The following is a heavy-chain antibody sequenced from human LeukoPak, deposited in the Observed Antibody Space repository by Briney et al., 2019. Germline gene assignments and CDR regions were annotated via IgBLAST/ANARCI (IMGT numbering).Heavy chain of an antibody. Sequence: SETLSLTCTVSGYSISSGYYWGWIRQPPGKGLEWIGSIYHSGSTYYNPSLKSRVTISVDTSKNQFSLKLSSVTAADTAVYYCARGPQQLVVYYYCYMDVWGKGTTVTVSS. D-gene: IGHD6-13*01. CDR3: ARGPQQLVVYYYCYMDV. CDR2: IYHSGST. CDR1: GYSISSGYY. J-gene: IGHJ6*03. V-gene: IGHV4-38-2*02.